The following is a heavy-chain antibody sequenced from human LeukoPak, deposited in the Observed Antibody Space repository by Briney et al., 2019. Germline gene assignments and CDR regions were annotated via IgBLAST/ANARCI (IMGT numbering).Heavy chain of an antibody. CDR3: AKGDGPHPVQH. D-gene: IGHD2-21*02. V-gene: IGHV3-74*01. CDR2: ISRDGATT. CDR1: GFTFRNYW. J-gene: IGHJ1*01. Sequence: GGSLRLSCAASGFTFRNYWMHWVRQAPGKGLVWVSRISRDGATTHYAGSVKGRFTISRDNSKNTLYLQMNSLRAEDTAVYYCAKGDGPHPVQHWGQGTLVTVSS.